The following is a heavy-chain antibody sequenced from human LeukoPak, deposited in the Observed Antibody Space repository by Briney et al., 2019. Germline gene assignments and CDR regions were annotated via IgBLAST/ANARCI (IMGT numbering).Heavy chain of an antibody. CDR1: GYSFTSYW. D-gene: IGHD5-24*01. CDR3: VRNRDGSSDH. Sequence: GESLKISCKGSGYSFTSYWIGWVRQMPGKGLEWMGIIFPGDSDTRYSPSFQGQVTISVDKSISIAYRQWSSLKASDTAMYYCVRNRDGSSDHWGQGTLVTVSS. CDR2: IFPGDSDT. J-gene: IGHJ4*02. V-gene: IGHV5-51*01.